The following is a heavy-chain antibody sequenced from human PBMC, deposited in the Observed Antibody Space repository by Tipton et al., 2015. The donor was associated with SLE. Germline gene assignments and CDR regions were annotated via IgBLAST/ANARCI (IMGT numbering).Heavy chain of an antibody. J-gene: IGHJ4*02. D-gene: IGHD1-20*01. Sequence: SLRLSCSGSGFTVNGDYMTWVRQAPGKGLEWVSVFYSATSIYYADSVKGRFTISRDISKNTMYLQMNNLRPEDTAIYYCAIDNWKERAIDSWGQGTLVTVSS. CDR3: AIDNWKERAIDS. V-gene: IGHV3-53*05. CDR2: FYSATSI. CDR1: GFTVNGDY.